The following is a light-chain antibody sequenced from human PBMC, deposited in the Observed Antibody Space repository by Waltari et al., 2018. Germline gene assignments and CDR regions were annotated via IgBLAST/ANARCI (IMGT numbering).Light chain of an antibody. Sequence: EIVMTQSPATLSVSPGERATLSCRASQSVSSNLAWYQQKPGQTPRLLIYAASTRATGIPARFSGSGSGTEFTLTISSLQSEDFAVYVCQQYNNWPPVTFGQGTRLGSK. CDR2: AAS. CDR1: QSVSSN. J-gene: IGKJ5*01. V-gene: IGKV3-15*01. CDR3: QQYNNWPPVT.